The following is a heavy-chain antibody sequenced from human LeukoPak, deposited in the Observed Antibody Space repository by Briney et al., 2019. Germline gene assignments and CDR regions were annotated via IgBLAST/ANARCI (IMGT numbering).Heavy chain of an antibody. CDR3: AREWQLGYYYGLDV. D-gene: IGHD6-6*01. CDR2: INPNSTGT. CDR1: GYTLTDYF. J-gene: IGHJ6*02. Sequence: ASVKVSCKASGYTLTDYFMHWVRQAPGQGLEWMGWINPNSTGTNYAQKFQGRVTMTRDTSISTAYMELGRLKSDDTAVYYCAREWQLGYYYGLDVWGQGTAVTVSS. V-gene: IGHV1-2*02.